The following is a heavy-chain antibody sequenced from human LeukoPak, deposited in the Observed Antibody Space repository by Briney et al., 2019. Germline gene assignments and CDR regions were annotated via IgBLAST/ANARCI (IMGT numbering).Heavy chain of an antibody. Sequence: GRSLRLSCAVSGLTFSSLAMDWVRQAPGKGLEWVGDISYDGTYASYAGSVRGRFTISRDNSKNTLYLQMNSLRIEDTAVYYCATESSLSNWGLGTLVTVSS. V-gene: IGHV3-30*04. CDR1: GLTFSSLA. CDR3: ATESSLSN. CDR2: ISYDGTYA. D-gene: IGHD2/OR15-2a*01. J-gene: IGHJ1*01.